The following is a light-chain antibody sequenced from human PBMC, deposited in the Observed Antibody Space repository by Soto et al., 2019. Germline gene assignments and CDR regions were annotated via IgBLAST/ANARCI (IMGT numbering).Light chain of an antibody. CDR3: SSYTSSSTVV. CDR1: SSDVGGYNY. J-gene: IGLJ2*01. V-gene: IGLV2-14*01. CDR2: DVS. Sequence: QSALTQPASVSGSPGQSITISCTGNSSDVGGYNYVSWYQQHPGKAPKLMIYDVSNRPSGVSNRFSGSKSGNTVSLTISGCQAEDEADYYCSSYTSSSTVVFGGGTKLAVL.